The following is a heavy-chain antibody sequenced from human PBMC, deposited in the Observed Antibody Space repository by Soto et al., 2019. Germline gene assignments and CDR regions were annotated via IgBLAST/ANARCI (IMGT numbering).Heavy chain of an antibody. CDR2: INPNAGDS. V-gene: IGHV1-2*04. CDR3: ARSAFVVTQGIGRAFDV. J-gene: IGHJ3*01. CDR1: GYTFTACY. Sequence: QVQLVQSGAEVKKPGTSVKVSCKTSGYTFTACYIHWVRQATGQGLEWLGWINPNAGDSKSPQRFQGSVTLTRETSPNASYLELTGLTSADAAVYFCARSAFVVTQGIGRAFDVWGPGTIVDVS. D-gene: IGHD2-21*01.